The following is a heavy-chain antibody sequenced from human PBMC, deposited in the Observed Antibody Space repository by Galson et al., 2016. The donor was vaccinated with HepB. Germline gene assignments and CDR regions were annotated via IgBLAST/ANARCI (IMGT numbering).Heavy chain of an antibody. CDR1: GFTLSSYS. D-gene: IGHD3-10*01. V-gene: IGHV3-21*01. CDR3: ARPALLWFGELQTSNWFDP. Sequence: SLRLSCAASGFTLSSYSLNWVRQAPGKGLEWVSFISSTSSYIYYADSVKGRFTISRDNAKNSLYLQMNSLRAEDTAVYYCARPALLWFGELQTSNWFDPWGQGTLATVSS. J-gene: IGHJ5*02. CDR2: ISSTSSYI.